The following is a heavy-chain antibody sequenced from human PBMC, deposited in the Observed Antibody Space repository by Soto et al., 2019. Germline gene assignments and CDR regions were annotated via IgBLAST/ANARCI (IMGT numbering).Heavy chain of an antibody. Sequence: QITLKESGPTLMKPTQTLTLTYSFSGFSFSTNGVGVGLIRQPPGKALDGLAAVYWNDEKRYSPSLTSMLTITKDTSKNQVVLTMTKIDPVDTASYYCAKRAVVPFESWVQGILVTVSS. J-gene: IGHJ4*02. CDR2: VYWNDEK. V-gene: IGHV2-5*01. CDR1: GFSFSTNGVG. D-gene: IGHD2-15*01. CDR3: AKRAVVPFES.